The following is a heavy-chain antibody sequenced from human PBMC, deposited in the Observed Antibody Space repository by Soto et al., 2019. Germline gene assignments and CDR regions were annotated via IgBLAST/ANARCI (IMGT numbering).Heavy chain of an antibody. CDR1: GFTFSSHW. V-gene: IGHV3-7*03. Sequence: EVHLVESGGDLVQPGGSLRLSCAASGFTFSSHWMSWVRQAPGKGLEWVANIKGDGSEKYYVDSVKGRFTISRDNAKNSLFLQMNSLGVEETALYYCAKVVRWGQGTRVTVSS. J-gene: IGHJ4*02. CDR3: AKVVR. D-gene: IGHD6-6*01. CDR2: IKGDGSEK.